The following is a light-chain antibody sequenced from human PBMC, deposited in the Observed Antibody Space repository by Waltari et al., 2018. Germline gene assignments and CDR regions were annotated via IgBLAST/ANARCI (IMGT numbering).Light chain of an antibody. Sequence: QSALPQPRSVCGAPGQSVTISCPVTSNDVGAYTYVSLHQQHPGNAPKLMIYDVSKRPSGVPDRFSASKSGNTASLTISGLQAEDEADYYCCSYTGTYPHWVFGGGTKLTVL. CDR1: SNDVGAYTY. V-gene: IGLV2-11*01. J-gene: IGLJ3*02. CDR3: CSYTGTYPHWV. CDR2: DVS.